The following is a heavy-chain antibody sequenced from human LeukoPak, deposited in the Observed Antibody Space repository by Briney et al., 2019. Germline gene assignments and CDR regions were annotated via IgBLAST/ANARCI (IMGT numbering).Heavy chain of an antibody. J-gene: IGHJ4*02. V-gene: IGHV1-18*01. CDR1: GYTFTSYG. CDR2: ISAYNGNT. D-gene: IGHD3-3*01. Sequence: GASVKVSCKASGYTFTSYGISWVRQAPGQGLEWMGWISAYNGNTNYAQKLQGRVTMTTDTSTSTAYMELRSLRSDDTAVYYCALLRTDYDFWSGYYLGYYFDYWGQRTLVTVSS. CDR3: ALLRTDYDFWSGYYLGYYFDY.